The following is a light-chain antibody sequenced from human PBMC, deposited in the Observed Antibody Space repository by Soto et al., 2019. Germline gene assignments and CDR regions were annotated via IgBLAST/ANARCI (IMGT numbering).Light chain of an antibody. CDR2: RAS. V-gene: IGKV3-20*01. CDR1: QSVSSSY. CDR3: RQFGSSSWT. Sequence: ESGLTQSPGTLSLSPGEKATLSCRASQSVSSSYLALYQQKPGQAPRLLIYRASSRATGIPDRFSGSGSGTDFTLTVSRLEPEEFAVYYCRQFGSSSWTFGQGAKVDI. J-gene: IGKJ1*01.